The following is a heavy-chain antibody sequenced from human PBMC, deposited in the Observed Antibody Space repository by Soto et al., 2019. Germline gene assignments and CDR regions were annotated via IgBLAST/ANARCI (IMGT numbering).Heavy chain of an antibody. V-gene: IGHV3-74*01. CDR2: INDDGSRT. Sequence: EVQLVESGGGLVQPGGSLRLSCAASGFTLSNFWMHWVRQVPGKGLVWVSRINDDGSRTKYADSEEGRLTISRDNAKNTLYLQMHSVRVEDTAVYYCVRDHHDYDFWSGNPRGYFDLWGRGTLVTVSS. CDR3: VRDHHDYDFWSGNPRGYFDL. J-gene: IGHJ2*01. D-gene: IGHD3-3*01. CDR1: GFTLSNFW.